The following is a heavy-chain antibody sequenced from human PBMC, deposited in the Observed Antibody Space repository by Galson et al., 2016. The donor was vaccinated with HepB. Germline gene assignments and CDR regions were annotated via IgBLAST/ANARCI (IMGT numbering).Heavy chain of an antibody. V-gene: IGHV3-49*03. CDR1: GFTLGDYV. CDR3: TRAEDYYDRSGYYQRADGLDV. D-gene: IGHD3-22*01. J-gene: IGHJ6*02. Sequence: SLRLSCAASGFTLGDYVMYWFRQAPGKGREWVGFIKSKAYGATIEYAPPVTGRYTISRDDSKSIPYSQMNDLKTEEPAVYYCTRAEDYYDRSGYYQRADGLDVWGQGTTVTVSS. CDR2: IKSKAYGATI.